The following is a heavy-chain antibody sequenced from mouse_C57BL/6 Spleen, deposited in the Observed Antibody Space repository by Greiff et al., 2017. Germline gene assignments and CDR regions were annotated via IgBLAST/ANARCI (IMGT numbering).Heavy chain of an antibody. CDR1: GFSLSTFGMG. CDR2: IWWDDDK. Sequence: QVTLKVCGPGILQPSQTLSLTCSFSGFSLSTFGMGVGWIRQPSGKGLDWLAHIWWDDDKYYNPALKSRLTISKDTSKNQVFLKIATVDTADTATYYCARTAELTLDYWGQGTTLTVSS. J-gene: IGHJ2*01. D-gene: IGHD4-1*01. CDR3: ARTAELTLDY. V-gene: IGHV8-8*01.